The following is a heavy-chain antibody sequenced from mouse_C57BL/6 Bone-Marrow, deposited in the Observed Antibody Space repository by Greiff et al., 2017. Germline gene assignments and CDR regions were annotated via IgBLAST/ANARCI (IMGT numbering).Heavy chain of an antibody. CDR1: GYTFTDYY. J-gene: IGHJ3*01. Sequence: VQLQQSGPVLVKPGASVKMSCKASGYTFTDYYMNWVKQSHGKSLEWIGVINPYNGGTSYNQKFKGKATLTVDKSSSTAYMELNILTSEDSAVYYCARNPPFYYGSAWFAYWGQGTLVTGSA. D-gene: IGHD1-1*01. CDR3: ARNPPFYYGSAWFAY. V-gene: IGHV1-19*01. CDR2: INPYNGGT.